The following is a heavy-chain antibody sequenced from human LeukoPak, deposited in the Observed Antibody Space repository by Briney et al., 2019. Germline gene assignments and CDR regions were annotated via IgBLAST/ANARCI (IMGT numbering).Heavy chain of an antibody. Sequence: SQTLSLTCTVSGGSISSGGYHWSWIRQHPGKGLEWIGYIYYSGSTYYNPSLKSRVTISVDTSKNQFSLKLSSVTAADTAVYYCARGAGTIFGVVTKYYFDYWGQGTLVTVSS. CDR2: IYYSGST. V-gene: IGHV4-31*03. J-gene: IGHJ4*02. CDR1: GGSISSGGYH. D-gene: IGHD3-3*01. CDR3: ARGAGTIFGVVTKYYFDY.